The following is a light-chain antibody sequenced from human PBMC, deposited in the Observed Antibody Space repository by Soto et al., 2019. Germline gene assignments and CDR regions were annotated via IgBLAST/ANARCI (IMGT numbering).Light chain of an antibody. CDR2: TGS. CDR3: QQTLSFPPT. Sequence: DIQMTQSPSSVSASVGDRVTITCRASQGITNWLAWYQQKPGEAPKLLIFTGSLLHSGVPPRFSGSGSGTDFTLTISSLQPEDFATYYCQQTLSFPPTFGQGTKV. J-gene: IGKJ1*01. CDR1: QGITNW. V-gene: IGKV1-12*01.